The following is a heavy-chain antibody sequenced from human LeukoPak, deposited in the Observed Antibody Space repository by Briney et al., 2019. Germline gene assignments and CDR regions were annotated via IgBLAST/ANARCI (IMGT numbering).Heavy chain of an antibody. CDR1: GFTFSNAW. CDR3: TTPEACSSTSCYSFYYYYGMDV. Sequence: GGSLRLSCAAPGFTFSNAWMSWVRQAPGKGLEWVGRIKSKTDGGTTDYAAPVKGRFTISRDDSKNTLYLQMNSLKTEDTAVYYCTTPEACSSTSCYSFYYYYGMDVWGKGTTVTVSS. CDR2: IKSKTDGGTT. J-gene: IGHJ6*04. D-gene: IGHD2-2*01. V-gene: IGHV3-15*01.